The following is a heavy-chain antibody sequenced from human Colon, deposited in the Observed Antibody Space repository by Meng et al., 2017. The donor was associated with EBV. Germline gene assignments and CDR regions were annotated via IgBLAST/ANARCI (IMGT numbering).Heavy chain of an antibody. CDR1: GYTFTGYY. Sequence: AEVKKPGASVKVSCKASGYTFTGYYLHWVRQAPGQGLEWMGWINPNSGGTNYAQKFQGRVTMTRDTSISTAYMELSRLRSDDTAIYYCAKVRDISSDSSSYYDYWGQGTLVTVS. CDR3: AKVRDISSDSSSYYDY. CDR2: INPNSGGT. D-gene: IGHD3-22*01. V-gene: IGHV1-2*02. J-gene: IGHJ4*02.